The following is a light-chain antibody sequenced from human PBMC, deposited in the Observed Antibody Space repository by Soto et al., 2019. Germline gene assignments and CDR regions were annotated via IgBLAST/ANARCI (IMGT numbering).Light chain of an antibody. Sequence: EIVMTQSPATLSVSPGERATLSCRASQSVSCNLAWYQQNPGQDPRLLICGASAGAIVLPARFSGSGSGTAFTLLISSLQSEDFAFYYCQQYNYFPRTVGQGAKVHIK. CDR3: QQYNYFPRT. V-gene: IGKV3-15*01. J-gene: IGKJ1*01. CDR1: QSVSCN. CDR2: GAS.